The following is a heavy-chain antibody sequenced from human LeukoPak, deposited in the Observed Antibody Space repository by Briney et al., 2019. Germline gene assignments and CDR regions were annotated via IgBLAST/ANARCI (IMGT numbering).Heavy chain of an antibody. Sequence: GGSLRLYCAASRFTFSSYAMSWVRQAPGKGLEWVSAISGSGGSTYYADSVKGRFTISRDNSKNTLYLQMNSLRAEDTAVYYCAKDRSTVTTQGRYYYYGMDVWGQGTTVTVSS. CDR1: RFTFSSYA. CDR2: ISGSGGST. CDR3: AKDRSTVTTQGRYYYYGMDV. J-gene: IGHJ6*02. V-gene: IGHV3-23*01. D-gene: IGHD4-17*01.